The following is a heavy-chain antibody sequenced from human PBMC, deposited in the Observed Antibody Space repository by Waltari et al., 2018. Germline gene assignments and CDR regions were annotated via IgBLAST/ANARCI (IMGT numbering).Heavy chain of an antibody. CDR1: GFTFGDYA. D-gene: IGHD6-13*01. CDR2: IRSKAYGGTT. CDR3: TRRAAAGDFDY. V-gene: IGHV3-49*04. Sequence: EVQLVESGGGLVQPGRSLRLSCTASGFTFGDYAMSWVSKAPGKGLEWVGFIRSKAYGGTTEYAASVKGRFTISRDDSKSIAYLQMNSLKTEDTAVYYCTRRAAAGDFDYWGQGTLVTVSS. J-gene: IGHJ4*02.